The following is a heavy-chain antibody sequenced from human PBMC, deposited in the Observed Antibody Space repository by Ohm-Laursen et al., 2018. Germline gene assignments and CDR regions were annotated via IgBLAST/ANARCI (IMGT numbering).Heavy chain of an antibody. CDR2: ISWNSGSI. CDR1: GFTFDDYA. J-gene: IGHJ4*02. D-gene: IGHD4-23*01. Sequence: SLRLSCTASGFTFDDYAMHWVRQAPGKGLEWVSGISWNSGSIGYVDSVKGRFTISRDNAKNSLYLQMNSLRAEDTAVYYCAKLRWYHFDYWGQGTLVTVSS. CDR3: AKLRWYHFDY. V-gene: IGHV3-9*01.